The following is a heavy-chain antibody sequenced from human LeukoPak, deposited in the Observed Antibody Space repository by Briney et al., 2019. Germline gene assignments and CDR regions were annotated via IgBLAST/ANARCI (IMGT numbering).Heavy chain of an antibody. CDR3: ARVGLGTYAFDI. D-gene: IGHD1-26*01. J-gene: IGHJ3*02. CDR1: GFTFSSYS. CDR2: ISSSSSYI. V-gene: IGHV3-21*01. Sequence: PGGSLRLSCAASGFTFSSYSMNWVCQAPGRGLEWVSSISSSSSYIYYADSVKGRFTISRDNAKNSPYLQMNSLRAEDTAVYYCARVGLGTYAFDIWGQGTMVTVSS.